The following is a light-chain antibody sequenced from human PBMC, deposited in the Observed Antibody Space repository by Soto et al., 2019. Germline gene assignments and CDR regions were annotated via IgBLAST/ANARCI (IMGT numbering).Light chain of an antibody. CDR3: QQLNSHPNT. CDR1: QGIRSY. Sequence: DLQLTQSPSFLSASVGDRVTITCRASQGIRSYLAWYQQKPGKAPKLLIYTASTLQSGVPSRFSCSGSGTEFTLTISSLQPEDFATYYCQQLNSHPNTFGQGTKLEIK. V-gene: IGKV1-9*01. J-gene: IGKJ2*01. CDR2: TAS.